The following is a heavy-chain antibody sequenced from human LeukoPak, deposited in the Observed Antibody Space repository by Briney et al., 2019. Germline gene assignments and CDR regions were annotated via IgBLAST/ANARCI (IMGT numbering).Heavy chain of an antibody. CDR2: ISGSGGST. J-gene: IGHJ4*02. Sequence: GASLRLSCAASGFTFSSYAMSWVRQAPGKGLEWVSAISGSGGSTYYADSVKGRFTISRDNSKNTLYLQMNSLRAEDTAVYYCGACSSWLLGGGYYFYYWGQGTLVTVSS. D-gene: IGHD6-13*01. CDR3: GACSSWLLGGGYYFYY. V-gene: IGHV3-23*01. CDR1: GFTFSSYA.